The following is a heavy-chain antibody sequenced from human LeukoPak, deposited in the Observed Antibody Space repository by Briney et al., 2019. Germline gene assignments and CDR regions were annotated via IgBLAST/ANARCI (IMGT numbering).Heavy chain of an antibody. V-gene: IGHV1-69*01. Sequence: KVSCKASGGTFSSYAISWVRQAPGQGLEWMGGIIPIFGTANYAQKFQGRVTITADESTSTAYMELSSLRSEDTAVYYCARDHENQYQLLPFYWFDPWGQGTLVTVSS. CDR3: ARDHENQYQLLPFYWFDP. CDR1: GGTFSSYA. CDR2: IIPIFGTA. J-gene: IGHJ5*02. D-gene: IGHD2-2*01.